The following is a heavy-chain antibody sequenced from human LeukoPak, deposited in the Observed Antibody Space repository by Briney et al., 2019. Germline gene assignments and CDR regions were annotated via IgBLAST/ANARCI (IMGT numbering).Heavy chain of an antibody. CDR2: IYYSGST. J-gene: IGHJ5*02. Sequence: SETLSLTCTVSGGSTSSYYWSWIRQPPGKGLEWIGYIYYSGSTNYNPSLKSRVTISVDTSKNQFSLKLSSVTAADTAVYYCARVSVRGVKVYWFDPWGQGTLVTVSS. V-gene: IGHV4-59*01. CDR3: ARVSVRGVKVYWFDP. D-gene: IGHD3-10*01. CDR1: GGSTSSYY.